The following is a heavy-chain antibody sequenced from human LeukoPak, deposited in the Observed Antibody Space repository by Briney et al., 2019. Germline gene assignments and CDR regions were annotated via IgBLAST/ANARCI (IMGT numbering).Heavy chain of an antibody. CDR3: ASLSSSFNSLYFDY. V-gene: IGHV3-53*01. Sequence: GGSLRLSCAASGFTVSSNYMSWVRQAPGKGLEWVSVIYSGGSTYYADSVKGRFTISRDNSKNTLYLQMSSLRAEDTAVYYCASLSSSFNSLYFDYWGQGTLVTVSS. CDR2: IYSGGST. J-gene: IGHJ4*02. CDR1: GFTVSSNY. D-gene: IGHD6-13*01.